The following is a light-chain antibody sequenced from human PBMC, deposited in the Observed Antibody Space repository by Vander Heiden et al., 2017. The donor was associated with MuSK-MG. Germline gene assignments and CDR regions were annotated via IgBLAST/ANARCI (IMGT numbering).Light chain of an antibody. CDR1: QTVLYSSNNKNY. J-gene: IGKJ3*01. CDR3: QQSYSVPIT. V-gene: IGKV4-1*01. CDR2: WAS. Sequence: DIVMTQSPDSLAVSLGERATINCKSSQTVLYSSNNKNYLAWYQQKPGQPPKLLISWASIRESGVPDRISGSGSGTDFTLTISSLQAEDVAVYYCQQSYSVPITFGPGTKVDIK.